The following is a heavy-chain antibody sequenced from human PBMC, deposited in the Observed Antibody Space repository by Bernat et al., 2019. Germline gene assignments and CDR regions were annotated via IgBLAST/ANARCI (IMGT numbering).Heavy chain of an antibody. CDR2: ISYDGSNK. V-gene: IGHV3-30-3*01. J-gene: IGHJ6*02. Sequence: QVQLVESGGGVVQPGRSLRLSCAASGFTFSSYALHWVRQAPGKGLEWLAVISYDGSNKYYAESVKGRFTISRDNSKTTLYLQMNSLRAEDTAVYYCARGMTTVTSNPDYYYYGMDVWGQGTTVTVSS. CDR3: ARGMTTVTSNPDYYYYGMDV. D-gene: IGHD4-17*01. CDR1: GFTFSSYA.